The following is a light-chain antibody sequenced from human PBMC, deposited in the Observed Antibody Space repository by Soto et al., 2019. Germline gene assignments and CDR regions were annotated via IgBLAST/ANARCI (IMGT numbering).Light chain of an antibody. Sequence: QSALTQPPSGSRSPRQSVSTSCTGTSTDVGSDNDVFSHQQHPGNAPKLMIYEVNKRTSGVPDRFSGSKSGNTACLPVSGLEAEDEADYYCSSYAGRSSHYGVGTGTQVTGL. CDR1: STDVGSDND. CDR3: SSYAGRSSHYG. CDR2: EVN. J-gene: IGLJ1*01. V-gene: IGLV2-8*01.